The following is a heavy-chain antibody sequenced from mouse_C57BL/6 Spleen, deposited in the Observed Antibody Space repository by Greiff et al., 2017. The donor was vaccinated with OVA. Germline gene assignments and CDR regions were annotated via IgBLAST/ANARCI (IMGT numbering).Heavy chain of an antibody. Sequence: VKLMESGAELVRPGASVTLSCKASGYTFTDYEMHWVKQTPVHGLEWIGAIDPETGGTAYNQKFKGKAILTADKSSSTAYMELRSLTSEDSAVYYCTRWEGYYDYWGQGTTLTVSS. J-gene: IGHJ2*01. CDR2: IDPETGGT. D-gene: IGHD2-3*01. V-gene: IGHV1-15*01. CDR3: TRWEGYYDY. CDR1: GYTFTDYE.